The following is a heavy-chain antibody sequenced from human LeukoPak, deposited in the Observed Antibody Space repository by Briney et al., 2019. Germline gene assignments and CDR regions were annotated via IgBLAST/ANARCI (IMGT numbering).Heavy chain of an antibody. CDR2: IYTSGST. CDR1: GGSISSYY. CDR3: ARNSKTYYDILTGYYWAYFDY. D-gene: IGHD3-9*01. V-gene: IGHV4-4*07. J-gene: IGHJ4*02. Sequence: SETLSLTCTVSGGSISSYYWSWIRQPAGKGLEWIGRIYTSGSTNYNPSLKSRVTMSVDTSKNQYSLKLSSVTAADTAVYYCARNSKTYYDILTGYYWAYFDYWGQGTLVTVSS.